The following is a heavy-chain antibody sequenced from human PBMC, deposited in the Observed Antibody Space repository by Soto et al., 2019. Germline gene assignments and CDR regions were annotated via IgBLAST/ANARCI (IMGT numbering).Heavy chain of an antibody. CDR3: ARGRGYDFCINPLRGTIFDY. CDR2: IYYSGST. D-gene: IGHD3-3*01. J-gene: IGHJ4*02. Sequence: SETLSLTCTVSGGSISSGDYYWSWIRQPPGKGLEWIGYIYYSGSTYYNPSLKSRVTISVDTSKNQFSLKLSSVTAADTAVYYCARGRGYDFCINPLRGTIFDYWGQGTLVTVSS. CDR1: GGSISSGDYY. V-gene: IGHV4-30-4*01.